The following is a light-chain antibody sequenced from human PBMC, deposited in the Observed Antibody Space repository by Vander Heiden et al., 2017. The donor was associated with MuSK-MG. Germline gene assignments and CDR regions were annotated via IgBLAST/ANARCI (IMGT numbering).Light chain of an antibody. J-gene: IGKJ1*01. CDR3: QQYYSYSQP. CDR1: QSISHW. Sequence: DIQMTQSPSTLSASVGDRVTITCRASQSISHWLAWYQQKPGKAPNLLIYKATSLESGVPSRFSGSGSGTEFTLTIRSLQPDDFATYYCQQYYSYSQPFGQGTKVEIK. CDR2: KAT. V-gene: IGKV1-5*03.